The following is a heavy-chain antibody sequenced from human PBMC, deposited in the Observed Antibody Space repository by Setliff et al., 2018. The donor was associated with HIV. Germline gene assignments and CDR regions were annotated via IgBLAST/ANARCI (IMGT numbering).Heavy chain of an antibody. CDR1: GFSFSDYY. V-gene: IGHV3-11*01. Sequence: PGGSLRLSCAASGFSFSDYYMYWIRQAPGKGLEWVSSLSGTSSTIYLADSVKGRFTISRDNAQNSLYLHMNSLRAEDTAMYYCAKGDGSPHDAFDIWGQGTMVTVSS. D-gene: IGHD1-26*01. CDR2: LSGTSSTI. CDR3: AKGDGSPHDAFDI. J-gene: IGHJ3*02.